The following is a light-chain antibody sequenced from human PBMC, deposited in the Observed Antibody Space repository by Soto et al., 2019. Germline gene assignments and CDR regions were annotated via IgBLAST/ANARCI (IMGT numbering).Light chain of an antibody. V-gene: IGLV1-44*01. CDR1: SSNIGSNP. J-gene: IGLJ3*02. CDR3: ASWDESLSGML. CDR2: SNN. Sequence: QSVLTQPPSASGTPGPRVTISCSGSSSNIGSNPVSWYQQFPGSAPKLLIHSNNQRPSGVPDRFSASKSGNSASLAISGLQSEDEADYYCASWDESLSGMLFGGGTQLTVL.